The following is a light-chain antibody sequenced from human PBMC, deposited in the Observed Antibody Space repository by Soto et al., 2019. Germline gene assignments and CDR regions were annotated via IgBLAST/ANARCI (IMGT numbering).Light chain of an antibody. CDR3: CSYAGSTTSQFV. CDR2: EVT. V-gene: IGLV2-23*02. Sequence: QSALTQPASVSGSPGQSITISCTGTSSDVGSYNLVSWYQQHPGKAPTVMIYEVTKRPSGVSNRFSGSKSGNTASLTISGLQAEDEADYYCCSYAGSTTSQFVFGGGTKVTVL. CDR1: SSDVGSYNL. J-gene: IGLJ3*02.